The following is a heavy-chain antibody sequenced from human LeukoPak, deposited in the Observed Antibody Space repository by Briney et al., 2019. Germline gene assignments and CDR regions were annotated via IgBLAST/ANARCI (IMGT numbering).Heavy chain of an antibody. V-gene: IGHV4-59*01. CDR1: GGSISSYY. CDR3: ARERARAFDI. CDR2: IYYSGST. J-gene: IGHJ3*02. Sequence: SETLSLTCTVSGGSISSYYWSWIRQPPGKGPEWIGYIYYSGSTKYNPSLKSRVTISVDTSKNQFSLKLSSVTAADTAVYYCARERARAFDIWGQGTMVTVSS.